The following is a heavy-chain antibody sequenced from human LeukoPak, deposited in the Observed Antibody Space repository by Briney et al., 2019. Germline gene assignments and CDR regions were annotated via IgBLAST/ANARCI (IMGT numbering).Heavy chain of an antibody. Sequence: SETLSLTCTVSGGSINSYYWSWIRQFPGKGLEWIGYIYYSGSTSYNPSLKSRVTISLDTSRNQFSLKLSSVTAADTAVYYCARGLKVTMVRGVIPYYYYMDVWGKGTTVTVSS. CDR1: GGSINSYY. CDR2: IYYSGST. CDR3: ARGLKVTMVRGVIPYYYYMDV. V-gene: IGHV4-59*12. J-gene: IGHJ6*03. D-gene: IGHD3-10*01.